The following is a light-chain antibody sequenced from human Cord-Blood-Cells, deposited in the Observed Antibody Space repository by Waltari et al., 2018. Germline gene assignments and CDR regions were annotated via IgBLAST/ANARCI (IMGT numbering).Light chain of an antibody. V-gene: IGKV3-20*01. CDR2: GAS. J-gene: IGKJ1*01. CDR3: QQYGSSPWT. Sequence: EIVLTQSPGPLSLSTGERATLSCRASHSVSSSYLAWYQQKPGQAPRLLIYGASSRATGIPDRFSGSGSGTDFTLTISRLEPEDFAVYYCQQYGSSPWTFGRGTKVEIK. CDR1: HSVSSSY.